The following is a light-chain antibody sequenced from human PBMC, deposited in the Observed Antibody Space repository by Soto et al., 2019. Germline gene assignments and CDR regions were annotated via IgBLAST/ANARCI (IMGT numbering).Light chain of an antibody. CDR1: SSNIGAGHG. Sequence: QSVLTQPPSVSGAPGQRVTISCTGTSSNIGAGHGVQWYQQPPGTAPKLLIYDNNFRPSGVPVRFSGSKSGTSASLAITGLHAEDEADYYCQSYDNDLSVVFGGGTKVTVL. CDR3: QSYDNDLSVV. CDR2: DNN. V-gene: IGLV1-40*01. J-gene: IGLJ2*01.